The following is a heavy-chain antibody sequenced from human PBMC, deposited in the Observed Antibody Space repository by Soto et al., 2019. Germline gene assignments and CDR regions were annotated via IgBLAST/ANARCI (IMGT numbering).Heavy chain of an antibody. J-gene: IGHJ4*02. CDR2: ISSSSSTI. V-gene: IGHV3-48*01. CDR3: ARGSILYSSRWDSSFGY. CDR1: GFTFSNYS. Sequence: GGSLRLSCAASGFTFSNYSMNWVRQAPGKGLEWVSYISSSSSTIYYADSAKGRFTISRDNAKNSLYLQMNSLRAEDTAVYYCARGSILYSSRWDSSFGYWGQGTLVTVSS. D-gene: IGHD6-13*01.